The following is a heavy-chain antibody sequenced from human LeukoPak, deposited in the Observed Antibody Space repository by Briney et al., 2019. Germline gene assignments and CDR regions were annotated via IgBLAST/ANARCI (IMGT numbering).Heavy chain of an antibody. V-gene: IGHV7-4-1*02. CDR3: ARDSVTMVRGRNWFDP. J-gene: IGHJ5*02. CDR2: INTNTGIP. CDR1: GYTFTTYG. Sequence: ASVKVSCKASGYTFTTYGINWVRQAPGRGLEWMGWINTNTGIPTYVQGFTGRFVFSLDTSVSTAYLQISSLKAEDTAVYYCARDSVTMVRGRNWFDPWGQGTLVTVSS. D-gene: IGHD3-10*01.